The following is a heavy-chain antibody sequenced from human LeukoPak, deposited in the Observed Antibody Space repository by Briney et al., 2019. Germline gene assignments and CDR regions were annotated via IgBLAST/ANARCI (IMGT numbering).Heavy chain of an antibody. CDR2: IWYDGSNK. V-gene: IGHV3-33*01. CDR1: GFTFSSYG. J-gene: IGHJ4*02. Sequence: GGSLRLSCAASGFTFSSYGMHWVRQAPGKGLEWVAVIWYDGSNKYYADSVKGRFTISRGNSKNTLYLQMNSLRAEDTAVYYCARDGGYYYDSSGPIDYWGQGTLVTVSS. D-gene: IGHD3-22*01. CDR3: ARDGGYYYDSSGPIDY.